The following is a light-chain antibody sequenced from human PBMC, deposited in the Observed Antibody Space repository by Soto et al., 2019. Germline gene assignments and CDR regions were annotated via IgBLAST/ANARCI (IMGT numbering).Light chain of an antibody. J-gene: IGKJ4*01. CDR1: QSIDSN. CDR3: QQYNDWPLT. V-gene: IGKV3D-15*01. Sequence: IVMTQSPATLSVYTGDGATLSYRASQSIDSNLAWYQQKPGQTPRLLIYGASTRPTGIPARFSGSGSGTEFTLTISSPQSEDFAVYYCQQYNDWPLTFGGGTKVDI. CDR2: GAS.